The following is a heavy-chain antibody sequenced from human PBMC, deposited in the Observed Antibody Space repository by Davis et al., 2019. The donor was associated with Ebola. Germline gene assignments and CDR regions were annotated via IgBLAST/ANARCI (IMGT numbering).Heavy chain of an antibody. Sequence: SETLSLTCTVSGGSISSGGYYWSWIRQPPGKGLEWIGYIYSSGSTYYNPSLKSRVTISVDTSKNQFSLKLSSLTAADTAVYDCARGARYFDWLTPYYYYGMDVWGQGTTVTVSS. CDR2: IYSSGST. CDR3: ARGARYFDWLTPYYYYGMDV. CDR1: GGSISSGGYY. V-gene: IGHV4-30-4*08. J-gene: IGHJ6*02. D-gene: IGHD3-9*01.